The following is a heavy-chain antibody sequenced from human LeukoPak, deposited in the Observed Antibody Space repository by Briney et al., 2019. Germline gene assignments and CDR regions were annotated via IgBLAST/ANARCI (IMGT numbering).Heavy chain of an antibody. CDR3: ARVLQTLFDY. D-gene: IGHD4-11*01. CDR1: GFTFSGYS. V-gene: IGHV3-21*01. Sequence: GGSLRLSCAASGFTFSGYSMNWVRQAPGKGLEWVSPISSSSSYIYYADSVKGRFTISRDNAKNSLCLQMNSLRAEDTAVYYCARVLQTLFDYWGQGTLVTVSS. CDR2: ISSSSSYI. J-gene: IGHJ4*02.